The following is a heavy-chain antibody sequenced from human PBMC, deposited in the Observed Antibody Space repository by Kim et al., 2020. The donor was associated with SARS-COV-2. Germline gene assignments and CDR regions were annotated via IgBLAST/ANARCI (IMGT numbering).Heavy chain of an antibody. J-gene: IGHJ6*02. CDR3: AKEKLVVINYYGMDV. CDR2: ISNDGSNK. CDR1: GFTFGNYG. V-gene: IGHV3-30*18. D-gene: IGHD3-22*01. Sequence: GGSLRLSCAASGFTFGNYGMHWVRQAPGEGLDWVAVISNDGSNKYYGDAVKGRFTISRDNSKNTLSLLMNSLRPDDTAVYYCAKEKLVVINYYGMDVWGQGTTVTVSS.